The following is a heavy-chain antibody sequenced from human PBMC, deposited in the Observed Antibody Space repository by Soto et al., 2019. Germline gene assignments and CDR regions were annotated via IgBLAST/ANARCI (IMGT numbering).Heavy chain of an antibody. D-gene: IGHD6-13*01. CDR2: IIPIVGTG. J-gene: IGHJ6*02. CDR1: GGSFSSYA. V-gene: IGHV1-69*01. Sequence: QVQLVQSGAEVKKPGSSVKVSCKASGGSFSSYAISWVRQAPGQGLEWMGGIIPIVGTGNYAQNFQGRVTITADESTSTAYTELSSLRPEDTAMYYCARDLRAAGRPGMDVWGQGTTVTVYS. CDR3: ARDLRAAGRPGMDV.